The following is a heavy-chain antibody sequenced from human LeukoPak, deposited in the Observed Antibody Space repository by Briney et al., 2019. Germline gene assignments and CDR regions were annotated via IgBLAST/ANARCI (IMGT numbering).Heavy chain of an antibody. CDR1: RFSFSDYD. Sequence: GGSLRLSCRASRFSFSDYDMHWVRQAPGKGLEWVAVISSDGSRKHYGDSVKGRFTISRDNSESTLFLQMNSLRTDDTSVYFCAKYAYNWNALDGFDMWGQGTMVIVSS. CDR2: ISSDGSRK. D-gene: IGHD1-1*01. V-gene: IGHV3-30*18. J-gene: IGHJ3*02. CDR3: AKYAYNWNALDGFDM.